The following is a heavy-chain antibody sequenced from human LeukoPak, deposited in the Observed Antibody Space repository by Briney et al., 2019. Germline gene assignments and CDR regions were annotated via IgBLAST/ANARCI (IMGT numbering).Heavy chain of an antibody. J-gene: IGHJ4*02. Sequence: GESPKISCKGSGYSFTSYWISWVRQMPGKGLEWMGRIDPSDSYTNYSPSFPGHVTISADKSISTAYLQWSSLKASDTAMYYCARHRMPGIAVAASDYWGQGTRVSVSS. CDR1: GYSFTSYW. CDR2: IDPSDSYT. CDR3: ARHRMPGIAVAASDY. V-gene: IGHV5-10-1*01. D-gene: IGHD6-19*01.